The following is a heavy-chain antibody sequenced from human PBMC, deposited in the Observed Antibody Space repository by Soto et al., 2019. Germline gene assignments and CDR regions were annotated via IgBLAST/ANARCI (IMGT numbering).Heavy chain of an antibody. J-gene: IGHJ6*03. CDR1: GGSISSYY. Sequence: SETLSLTCTVSGGSISSYYWSWIRQPPGKGLEWIGYIYYSGSTNYNPSLKSRVTISVDTSKNQFSLKLSSVTAADTAVYYCARGTKRAFTIFGVVIRSTKDYYYMDVWGKGTTVTVSS. D-gene: IGHD3-3*01. V-gene: IGHV4-59*01. CDR2: IYYSGST. CDR3: ARGTKRAFTIFGVVIRSTKDYYYMDV.